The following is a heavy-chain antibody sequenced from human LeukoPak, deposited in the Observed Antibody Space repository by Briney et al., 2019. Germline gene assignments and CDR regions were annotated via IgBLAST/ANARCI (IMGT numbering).Heavy chain of an antibody. V-gene: IGHV3-53*01. CDR2: IYSGGST. J-gene: IGHJ4*02. CDR1: GFTVSSNY. CDR3: AREIPSGYYFDY. Sequence: RGSLRLSCAASGFTVSSNYMSWLRQAPGKGLEWVSVIYSGGSTYYADSVKGRFTISRDNSKNTLYLQMNSLRAEDTAVYYCAREIPSGYYFDYWGQGTLVTVSS. D-gene: IGHD3-22*01.